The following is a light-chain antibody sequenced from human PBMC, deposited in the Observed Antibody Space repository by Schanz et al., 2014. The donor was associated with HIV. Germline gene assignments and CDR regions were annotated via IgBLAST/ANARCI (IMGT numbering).Light chain of an antibody. CDR2: DVS. CDR1: SSDVGGYNY. J-gene: IGLJ2*01. CDR3: SSYTGSNIVV. Sequence: QSALTQPASVSGSPGQSITISCTGTSSDVGGYNYVSWYQHHPGKAPKLMIYDVSNRPSGVSNRFSGSKSGNTASLTISGLQAEDEADYYCSSYTGSNIVVFGAGTKLTVL. V-gene: IGLV2-14*03.